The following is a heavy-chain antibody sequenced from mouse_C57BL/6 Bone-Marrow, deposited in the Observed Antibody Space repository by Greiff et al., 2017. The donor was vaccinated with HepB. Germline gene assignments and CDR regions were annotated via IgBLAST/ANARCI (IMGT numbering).Heavy chain of an antibody. Sequence: VQLKESGGGLVQPGGSLKLSCAASGFTFSDYYMYWVRQTPEKRLEWVAYISNGGGSTYYPDTVKGRFTISRDNAKNTLYLQMSRLKSEDTAMYYCARHLMGLRRAFAYWGQGTLVTVSA. J-gene: IGHJ3*01. V-gene: IGHV5-12*01. CDR1: GFTFSDYY. D-gene: IGHD2-4*01. CDR3: ARHLMGLRRAFAY. CDR2: ISNGGGST.